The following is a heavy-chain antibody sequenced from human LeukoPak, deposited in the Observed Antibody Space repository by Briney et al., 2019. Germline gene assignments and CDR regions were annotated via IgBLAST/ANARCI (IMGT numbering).Heavy chain of an antibody. CDR3: ARSSVSSGYSPGYFDY. V-gene: IGHV4-59*01. Sequence: SETLSLTCTVSGSSISSYYWNWIRQPPGKGLEWIGYFYYSGSTSYNPSLKSRVTISVDTSKNQFSLKLSSVTAADTAVYYCARSSVSSGYSPGYFDYWGQGTLVTVSS. J-gene: IGHJ4*02. CDR2: FYYSGST. CDR1: GSSISSYY. D-gene: IGHD3-22*01.